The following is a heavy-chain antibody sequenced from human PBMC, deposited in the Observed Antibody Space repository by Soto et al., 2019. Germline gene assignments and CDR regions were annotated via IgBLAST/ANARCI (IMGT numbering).Heavy chain of an antibody. CDR2: TYYRSKWID. CDR3: VRGRVRIGARPENWFDS. V-gene: IGHV6-1*01. CDR1: GDSVSSDIAA. D-gene: IGHD6-6*01. Sequence: SQTLSLTCGISGDSVSSDIAAWNWIRQSPSRGLEWLGRTYYRSKWIDDYAVSVKSRITIDPDTSKNQFSLHLNSVTPEDTAVYYCVRGRVRIGARPENWFDSWGQGTLVTVSS. J-gene: IGHJ5*01.